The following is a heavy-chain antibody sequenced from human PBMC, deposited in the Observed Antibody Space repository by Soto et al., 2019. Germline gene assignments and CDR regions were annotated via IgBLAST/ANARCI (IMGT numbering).Heavy chain of an antibody. CDR2: TRNKANSYTT. J-gene: IGHJ6*03. V-gene: IGHV3-72*01. Sequence: EVQLVESGGGLVQPGGSLRLSCAASGFTFSDHYMDWVRQAPGKGLEWVGRTRNKANSYTTEYAASVKGRFTISRDDSKNSLYLQMNSLKTEDTAVYYCARVNGTVTPLLHYYYYMDVWGKGTTVTVSS. CDR1: GFTFSDHY. D-gene: IGHD4-17*01. CDR3: ARVNGTVTPLLHYYYYMDV.